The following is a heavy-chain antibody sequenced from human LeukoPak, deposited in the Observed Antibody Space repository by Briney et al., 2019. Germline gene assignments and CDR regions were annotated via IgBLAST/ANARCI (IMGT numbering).Heavy chain of an antibody. J-gene: IGHJ6*03. D-gene: IGHD3-10*01. CDR3: ARTCLVRGKKDYYYYYYMDV. CDR2: INHSGST. CDR1: GGSFSGYY. V-gene: IGHV4-34*01. Sequence: SETLSLTCAVYGGSFSGYYWSWIRQPPGKGLEWIGEINHSGSTNYNPSLKSRVTISVDTSKNQFSLKLSSVTAADTAVYYCARTCLVRGKKDYYYYYYMDVWGKGTTVTISS.